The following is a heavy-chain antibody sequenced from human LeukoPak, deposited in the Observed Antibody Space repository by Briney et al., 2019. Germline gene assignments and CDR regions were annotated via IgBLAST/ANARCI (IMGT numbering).Heavy chain of an antibody. Sequence: SETLSLTCTVSGGSISRSYYYWGWIRQPPGKGLEWVVIVYYSGKTYYSPSLESRVTISVDTSNNHFSLRLISVTAADTAMYYCARHEHKAVAGDTWGQGTLVTVSS. CDR3: ARHEHKAVAGDT. J-gene: IGHJ5*02. D-gene: IGHD6-19*01. CDR1: GGSISRSYYY. V-gene: IGHV4-39*01. CDR2: VYYSGKT.